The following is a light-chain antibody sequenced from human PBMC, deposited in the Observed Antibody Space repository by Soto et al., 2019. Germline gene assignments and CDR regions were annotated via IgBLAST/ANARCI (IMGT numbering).Light chain of an antibody. CDR3: QQYYDWPLVT. CDR1: QSISTN. CDR2: GAS. J-gene: IGKJ4*01. Sequence: EIVLTRSPATLSLSPGERVSLSCRASQSISTNLAWYQQKPGQAPRLLIYGASTRDTHIPDRFSGTGSETEFTLSVSSLQSEDFAIYYCQQYYDWPLVTFGGGTKVDIK. V-gene: IGKV3-15*01.